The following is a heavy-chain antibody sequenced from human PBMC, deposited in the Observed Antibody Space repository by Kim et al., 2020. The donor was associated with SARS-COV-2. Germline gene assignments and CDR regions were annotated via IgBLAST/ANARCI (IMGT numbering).Heavy chain of an antibody. CDR2: INHSGSA. V-gene: IGHV4-34*01. CDR3: ARGLSSIAMMVVIFTGGIYGLDV. J-gene: IGHJ6*02. D-gene: IGHD3-22*01. CDR1: GGSFSGYY. Sequence: SETLSLTCAVYGGSFSGYYWTWIRQPPGKGLEWIGEINHSGSANYNPSLKSRVTLSLDTSKNQFSLKLSSVTAADTAVYYCARGLSSIAMMVVIFTGGIYGLDVGGQGTTVTVSS.